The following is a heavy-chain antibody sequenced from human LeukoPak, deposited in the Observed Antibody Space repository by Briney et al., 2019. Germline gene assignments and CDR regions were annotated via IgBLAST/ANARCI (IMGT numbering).Heavy chain of an antibody. D-gene: IGHD5-18*01. Sequence: GGSLRLSCAASGFTVSSNYMNWVRQAPGKGLEWVSMIYPNGNTFYTDSVKGRFTISRDNSKNTLDLQMSSLRAEDAAVYYCARRGHGYGSPFDYWGQGTLVTVSS. J-gene: IGHJ4*02. V-gene: IGHV3-66*04. CDR3: ARRGHGYGSPFDY. CDR2: IYPNGNT. CDR1: GFTVSSNY.